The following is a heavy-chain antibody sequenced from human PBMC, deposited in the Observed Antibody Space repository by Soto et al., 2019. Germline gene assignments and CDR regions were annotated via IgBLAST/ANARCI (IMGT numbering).Heavy chain of an antibody. J-gene: IGHJ6*02. D-gene: IGHD5-18*01. CDR1: GGTFSSYA. Sequence: GASVKVSYEASGGTFSSYAISWVRQAPGQGLEWMGGIIPIFGTANYAQKFQGRVTITADESTSTAYMELSSLRSEDTAVYYCAREGSVERGYSYGYRADYYYGMDVWGQGTTVTVSS. CDR3: AREGSVERGYSYGYRADYYYGMDV. V-gene: IGHV1-69*13. CDR2: IIPIFGTA.